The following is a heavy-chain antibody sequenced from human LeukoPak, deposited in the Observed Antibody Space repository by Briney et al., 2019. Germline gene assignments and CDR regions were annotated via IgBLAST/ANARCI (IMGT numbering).Heavy chain of an antibody. CDR1: GFTVSSNY. CDR3: ARENDYSNNYLDY. V-gene: IGHV3-66*01. CDR2: IYSGGST. D-gene: IGHD4-4*01. Sequence: PGGSLRLSCAASGFTVSSNYMSWVRQAPGKGLEWVSVIYSGGSTYYADSVKGRFTISRDNSKNTLYLQMNSLRAEDTAVYYCARENDYSNNYLDYWGQGTLVTVSS. J-gene: IGHJ4*02.